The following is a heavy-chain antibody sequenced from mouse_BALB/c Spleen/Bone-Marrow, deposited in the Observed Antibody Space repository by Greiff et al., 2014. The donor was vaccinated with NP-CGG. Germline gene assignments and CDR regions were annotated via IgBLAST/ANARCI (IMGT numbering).Heavy chain of an antibody. V-gene: IGHV2-9*02. CDR2: IWAGGST. Sequence: VMLVESGPDLGAPSQSLSITCTVSGFSLTSFGIHWVRQPPGKGLEWLGVIWAGGSTNYNSALMSRLSISKDNSKSQVFLKMNSLQTDDTAMYYCARSYYGYNRRYYFNYSRQPTTLTVSS. D-gene: IGHD2-2*01. J-gene: IGHJ2*01. CDR3: ARSYYGYNRRYYFNY. CDR1: GFSLTSFG.